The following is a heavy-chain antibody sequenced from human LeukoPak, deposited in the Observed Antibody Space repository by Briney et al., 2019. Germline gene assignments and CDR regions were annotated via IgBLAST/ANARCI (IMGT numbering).Heavy chain of an antibody. CDR3: AVSGYCSSTSCYRLGY. V-gene: IGHV4-34*01. CDR2: INHSGST. CDR1: GGSLRGYY. J-gene: IGHJ4*02. D-gene: IGHD2-2*01. Sequence: SETLSLTCAVYGGSLRGYYWSWIRQPPGKGLEWIVEINHSGSTNYNPSLKSRVTISVDTSKNQFSLKLSSVTAADTAVYYCAVSGYCSSTSCYRLGYWGQGTLVTVSS.